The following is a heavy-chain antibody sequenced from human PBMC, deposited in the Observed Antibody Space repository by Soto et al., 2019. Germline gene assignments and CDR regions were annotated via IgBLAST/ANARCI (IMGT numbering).Heavy chain of an antibody. CDR2: IKQDGSEK. CDR3: ARQLWYDY. CDR1: GFTFSSYW. Sequence: GGSLRLSCAASGFTFSSYWVSWVRQAPGKGLEWVANIKQDGSEKYYVDSVKGRFTISRDNAKNSLYLQMNSLRAEDTAVYYCARQLWYDYWGQGTLVTVSS. D-gene: IGHD5-18*01. J-gene: IGHJ4*02. V-gene: IGHV3-7*05.